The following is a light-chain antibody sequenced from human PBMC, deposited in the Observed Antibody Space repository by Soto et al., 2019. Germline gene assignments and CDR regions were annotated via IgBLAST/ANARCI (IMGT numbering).Light chain of an antibody. J-gene: IGLJ1*01. Sequence: QSVLTQPRSVSGSPGQSVTISCTGTSSDIGGYTYVSWYQQHPGKAPKVIIYDVSERPSGVPDRFSGSKSGNTAPLTISGLQPEDEADYYCCSFAGPQSFEVFGEGTKVTVL. CDR2: DVS. CDR3: CSFAGPQSFEV. CDR1: SSDIGGYTY. V-gene: IGLV2-11*01.